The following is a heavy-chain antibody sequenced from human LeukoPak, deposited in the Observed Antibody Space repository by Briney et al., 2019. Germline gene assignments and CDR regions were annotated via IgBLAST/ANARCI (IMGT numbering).Heavy chain of an antibody. Sequence: SSETLSLTCTVSGGSISSGGYYWSWIRQPPGKGLEWIGEINHSGSTNYNPSLKSRVTISVDTSKNQFSLKLSSVTAADTAVYYCARGPQYYYDSSGYYGFDYWGQGTLVTVSS. D-gene: IGHD3-22*01. CDR2: INHSGST. V-gene: IGHV4-39*07. CDR1: GGSISSGGYY. J-gene: IGHJ4*02. CDR3: ARGPQYYYDSSGYYGFDY.